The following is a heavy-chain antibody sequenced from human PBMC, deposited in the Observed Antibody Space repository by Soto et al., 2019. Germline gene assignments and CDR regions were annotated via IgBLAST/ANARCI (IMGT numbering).Heavy chain of an antibody. J-gene: IGHJ4*02. CDR2: ISAYNGNT. CDR1: GYTFTSYG. CDR3: ARDAAIGMNDY. D-gene: IGHD1-20*01. V-gene: IGHV1-18*01. Sequence: QVQLVQSGAEVKKPGASVKVSCKASGYTFTSYGISWVRQAPGQGLEWMGWISAYNGNTKYAQRLQGRVTMTTDTATSQAYMELSSPRSDDSAVNYCARDAAIGMNDYWGQGTLVTVSS.